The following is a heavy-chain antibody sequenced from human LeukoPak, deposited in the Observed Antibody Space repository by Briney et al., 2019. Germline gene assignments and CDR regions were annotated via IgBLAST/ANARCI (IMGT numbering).Heavy chain of an antibody. D-gene: IGHD3-22*01. CDR3: AANYYDSSGYQS. CDR2: IYTSGST. Sequence: SETLSLTCTVSGGSISSYYWSWIRQPAGKGLEWVGRIYTSGSTNYNPSLKSRVTMSVDTSKNQFSLKLSSVTAADTAVYYCAANYYDSSGYQSWGQGTLVTVSS. CDR1: GGSISSYY. J-gene: IGHJ5*02. V-gene: IGHV4-4*07.